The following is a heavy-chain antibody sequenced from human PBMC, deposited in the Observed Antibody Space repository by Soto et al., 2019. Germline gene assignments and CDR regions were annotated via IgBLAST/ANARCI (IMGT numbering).Heavy chain of an antibody. CDR2: IYYSGST. CDR3: ASSTHVDTAIDFDY. J-gene: IGHJ4*02. Sequence: TSETLSLTCTVSGGSISSGGYYWSWIRQHPGKGLEWIGYIYYSGSTYYNPSLKSRVTISVDTSKNQFSLKLSSVTAADTAVYYCASSTHVDTAIDFDYWGQGTLVTVSS. V-gene: IGHV4-31*03. CDR1: GGSISSGGYY. D-gene: IGHD5-18*01.